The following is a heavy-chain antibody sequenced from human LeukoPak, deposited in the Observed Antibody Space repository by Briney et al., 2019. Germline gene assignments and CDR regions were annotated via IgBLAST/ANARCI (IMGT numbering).Heavy chain of an antibody. CDR3: AREALDGYCSSTSCYLIDY. V-gene: IGHV3-48*01. CDR1: GFTFSTYS. CDR2: ISGDSGTI. J-gene: IGHJ4*02. D-gene: IGHD2-2*03. Sequence: PGGSLRLSCAASGFTFSTYSMNWVRQAPGKGLEWVSYISGDSGTIYYADSVTGRFTISRDNAKNSLYLQMNSLRAEDTAVYYCAREALDGYCSSTSCYLIDYWGQGTLVTVSS.